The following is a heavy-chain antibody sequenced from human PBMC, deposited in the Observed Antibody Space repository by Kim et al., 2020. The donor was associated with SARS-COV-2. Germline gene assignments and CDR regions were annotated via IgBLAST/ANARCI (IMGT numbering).Heavy chain of an antibody. CDR1: GFTFSSYA. CDR3: SKGVTVSGSYIDY. D-gene: IGHD1-26*01. Sequence: GGSLRLSCAASGFTFSSYAMRWVRQAPGKGLEWVSTISGSGGSTFYADSVKGRFTITRDNSKNTLYLQMHSRTAEDTAVYYCSKGVTVSGSYIDYWGQGTLVTVSS. V-gene: IGHV3-23*01. CDR2: ISGSGGST. J-gene: IGHJ4*02.